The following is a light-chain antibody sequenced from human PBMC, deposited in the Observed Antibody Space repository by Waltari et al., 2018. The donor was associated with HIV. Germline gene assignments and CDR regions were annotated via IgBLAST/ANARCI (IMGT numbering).Light chain of an antibody. J-gene: IGLJ1*01. Sequence: SSELTQPPSVSVSPGQTARITCSGDASQKSYTHWFQHKPGQAPVVVIHKNTERPSGIPERFSASRSGTTVTLTITGVQTDDEADYYCLSADTSGTYVFGPGTTVTVL. CDR2: KNT. CDR1: ASQKSY. V-gene: IGLV3-25*03. CDR3: LSADTSGTYV.